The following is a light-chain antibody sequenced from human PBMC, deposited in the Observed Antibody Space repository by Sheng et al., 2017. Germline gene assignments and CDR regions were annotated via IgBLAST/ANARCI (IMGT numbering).Light chain of an antibody. V-gene: IGLV1-47*01. CDR1: SSNIGTNY. Sequence: QSVLTQPPSVSGTPGQRVTISCSGSSSNIGTNYVYWYQQLPGTTPKLLIYRNNQRPSGVPDRFSGSKSGTSASLAISGLRSEDEADYYCGAWDSSLSSFYVFGTGTKVTVL. J-gene: IGLJ1*01. CDR3: GAWDSSLSSFYV. CDR2: RNN.